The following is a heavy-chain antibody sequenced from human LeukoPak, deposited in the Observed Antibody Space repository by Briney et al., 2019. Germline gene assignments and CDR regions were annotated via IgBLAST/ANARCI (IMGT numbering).Heavy chain of an antibody. V-gene: IGHV4-61*02. CDR1: GGSISSGSYY. Sequence: PSETLSLTCTVSGGSISSGSYYWSWIRQPAGKGLEWIGRIYTSGSTNYNPSLKSRVTISVDTSKNQFSLKLSSVTAADTAVYYCARVIGAPNYYYYMDVWGKGTTVTVSS. J-gene: IGHJ6*03. CDR2: IYTSGST. CDR3: ARVIGAPNYYYYMDV. D-gene: IGHD3-22*01.